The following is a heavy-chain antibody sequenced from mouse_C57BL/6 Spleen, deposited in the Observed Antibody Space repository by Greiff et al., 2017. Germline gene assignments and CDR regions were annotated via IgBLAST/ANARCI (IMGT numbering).Heavy chain of an antibody. CDR2: INPNNGGT. J-gene: IGHJ3*01. CDR1: GYTFTDYY. V-gene: IGHV1-26*01. CDR3: EREDDGYYVAWFAY. D-gene: IGHD2-3*01. Sequence: EVQLQQSGPELVKPGASVKISCKASGYTFTDYYMNWVKQSHGKSLEWIGDINPNNGGTSYTQKFPGKATSTVDTSSSTAYIELRSLTSEDSAVYYCEREDDGYYVAWFAYWGKGTLGTVSA.